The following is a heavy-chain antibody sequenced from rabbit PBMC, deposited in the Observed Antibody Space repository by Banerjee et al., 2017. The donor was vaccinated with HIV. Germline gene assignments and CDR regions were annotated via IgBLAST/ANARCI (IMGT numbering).Heavy chain of an antibody. D-gene: IGHD8-1*01. CDR1: GFSFSSSYR. Sequence: QEQLEESGGDLVKPEGSLTLTCTASGFSFSSSYRICWVRQAPGKGLEWIACIYANSSGSIYYANWAKGRFTISKTSSTTVTLQMTSLTAADTATYFCARNGAGSNYAFKLWGQGTLVTVS. J-gene: IGHJ4*01. CDR2: IYANSSGSI. V-gene: IGHV1S45*01. CDR3: ARNGAGSNYAFKL.